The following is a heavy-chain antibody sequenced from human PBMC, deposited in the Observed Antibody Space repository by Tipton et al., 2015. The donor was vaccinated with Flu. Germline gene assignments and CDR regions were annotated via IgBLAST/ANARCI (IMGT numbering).Heavy chain of an antibody. CDR1: GGSISGYY. Sequence: TLSLTCSVSGGSISGYYWTWIRQPAGKGLEWIGRIYPSGSTYYNPSLKTRITMSLDTSKNLFSLRLSSVTAADTAVYYCARAPTPRRGGWYFDLWGRGTLVTVSS. D-gene: IGHD2-15*01. J-gene: IGHJ2*01. CDR2: IYPSGST. V-gene: IGHV4-4*07. CDR3: ARAPTPRRGGWYFDL.